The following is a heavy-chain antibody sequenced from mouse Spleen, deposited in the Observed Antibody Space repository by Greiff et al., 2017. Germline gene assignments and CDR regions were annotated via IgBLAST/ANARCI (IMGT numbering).Heavy chain of an antibody. CDR3: ARWLLPFAY. Sequence: VQLQQPGAELVKPGASVKLSCKASGYTFTSYWMQWVKQRPGQGLEWIGEIDPSDSYTNYNQKFKGKATLTVDTSSSTAYMQLSSLTSEDSAVYYCARWLLPFAYWGQGTLVTVSA. V-gene: IGHV1-50*01. CDR2: IDPSDSYT. D-gene: IGHD2-3*01. J-gene: IGHJ3*01. CDR1: GYTFTSYW.